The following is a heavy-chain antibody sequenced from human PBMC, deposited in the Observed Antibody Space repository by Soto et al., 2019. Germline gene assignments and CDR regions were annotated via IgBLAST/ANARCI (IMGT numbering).Heavy chain of an antibody. J-gene: IGHJ1*01. CDR3: AKNLNFYDTSGYGH. CDR1: GFSFAGYV. V-gene: IGHV3-23*01. D-gene: IGHD3-22*01. CDR2: LSGSGGGT. Sequence: PGGSLRLSCVASGFSFAGYVMSWVRQAPGRGLEWVSGLSGSGGGTNYADSVKGRFTISRDNSKSALFLEMTSLRAEDTAVYFCAKNLNFYDTSGYGHWGQGTLVTVSS.